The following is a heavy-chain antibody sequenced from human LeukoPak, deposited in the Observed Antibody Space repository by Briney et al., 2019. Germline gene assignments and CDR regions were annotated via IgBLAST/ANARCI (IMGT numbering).Heavy chain of an antibody. CDR1: GGSISSGGYY. CDR3: ARDTGSYYGDAFDI. V-gene: IGHV4-31*03. CDR2: IYYSGST. J-gene: IGHJ3*02. Sequence: PSQTLSLTCTVSGGSISSGGYYWSWIRQHPGKGLEWIGYIYYSGSTYYNPSLKSRVTISVDTSKNQFSLKLSSVTAADTAVYYCARDTGSYYGDAFDIWGQGTMVTVSS. D-gene: IGHD1-26*01.